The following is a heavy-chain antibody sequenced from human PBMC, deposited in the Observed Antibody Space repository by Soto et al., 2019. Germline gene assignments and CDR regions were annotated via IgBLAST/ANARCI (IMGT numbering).Heavy chain of an antibody. V-gene: IGHV1-18*04. D-gene: IGHD3-9*01. CDR2: LSPYNGNT. Sequence: ASVKVSCKTYGYTFTTYGINWVRQAPGQGLEWMGWLSPYNGNTKYAQSLQGRVTMTTDTSTSTAYMELRSLRSDDTAVYYCARVPTPTHGDSDKNNWFDPGGQGTLVTVSS. CDR1: GYTFTTYG. J-gene: IGHJ5*02. CDR3: ARVPTPTHGDSDKNNWFDP.